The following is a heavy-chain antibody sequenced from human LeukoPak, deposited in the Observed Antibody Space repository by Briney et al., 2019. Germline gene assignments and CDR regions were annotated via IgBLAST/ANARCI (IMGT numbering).Heavy chain of an antibody. CDR1: GFTFSNYA. V-gene: IGHV3-23*01. CDR2: ISGSGGTI. J-gene: IGHJ3*01. Sequence: GGSLRLSCATSGFTFSNYAVSWVRQAPGKGLEWVSSISGSGGTIYYANSVKGRFTISRDNSKNTLYLQMNSLRAEDTAIYYCAKDIQLSTWGLGTMVTVSS. CDR3: AKDIQLST. D-gene: IGHD5-24*01.